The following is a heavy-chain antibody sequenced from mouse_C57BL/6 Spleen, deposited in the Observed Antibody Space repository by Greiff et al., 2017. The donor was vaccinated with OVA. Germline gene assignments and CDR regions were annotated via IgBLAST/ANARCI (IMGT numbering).Heavy chain of an antibody. J-gene: IGHJ2*01. CDR1: GFTFSSYG. V-gene: IGHV5-6*01. Sequence: DVQLVESGGDLVKPGGSLKLSCAASGFTFSSYGMSWVRQTPDKRLEWVATISSGGSYTYYPDSVKGRFTISRDNAKNTLYLQMSSLKSEDTAMYYCARHEDYFDYWGQGTTLTVSS. CDR2: ISSGGSYT. CDR3: ARHEDYFDY.